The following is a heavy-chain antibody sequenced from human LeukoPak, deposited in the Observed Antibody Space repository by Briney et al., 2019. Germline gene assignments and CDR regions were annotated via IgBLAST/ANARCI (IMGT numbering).Heavy chain of an antibody. Sequence: ASVKVSCKASGGTFSSYTISWVRQAPGQGFEWMGGIIPIFGTANYAQKFQGRVTITADESTSTAYMELSSLRSEDTAVYYCARTVGDDYYYYYDTDVWGKGTTVTVSS. CDR3: ARTVGDDYYYYYDTDV. V-gene: IGHV1-69*13. CDR2: IIPIFGTA. D-gene: IGHD2-21*01. J-gene: IGHJ6*04. CDR1: GGTFSSYT.